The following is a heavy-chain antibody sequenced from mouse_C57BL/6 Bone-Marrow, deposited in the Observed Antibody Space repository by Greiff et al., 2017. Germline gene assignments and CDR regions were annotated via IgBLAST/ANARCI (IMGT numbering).Heavy chain of an antibody. D-gene: IGHD1-1*01. Sequence: QVQLQQSGAELVRPGTSVKVSCKASGYAFTSYLIEWVKQRPGQGLEWIGVINPGSGGTNYNEKFKGKATLTADTSSSTAYMQLSSLTSEDSAVYVCARARCGSFAYWGQGTLVTVAA. CDR3: ARARCGSFAY. CDR1: GYAFTSYL. J-gene: IGHJ3*01. CDR2: INPGSGGT. V-gene: IGHV1-54*01.